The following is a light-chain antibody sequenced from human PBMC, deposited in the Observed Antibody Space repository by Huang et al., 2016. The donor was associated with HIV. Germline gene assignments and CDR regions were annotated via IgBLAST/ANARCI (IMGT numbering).Light chain of an antibody. J-gene: IGKJ2*01. CDR2: DVS. V-gene: IGKV3-15*01. CDR1: QSVGSN. CDR3: QQYKNWPPYT. Sequence: ETVMTQSPPTLSVSPGERATLSCRASQSVGSNLAWYQQKRGQAPRLLIYDVSTRATCVPARFSGSGSGTEFTLTISSLQSEDVATYCCQQYKNWPPYTFGQGTNLEIK.